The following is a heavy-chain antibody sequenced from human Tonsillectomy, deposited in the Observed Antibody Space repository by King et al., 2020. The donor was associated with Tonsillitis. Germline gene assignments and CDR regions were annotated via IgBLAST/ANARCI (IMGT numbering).Heavy chain of an antibody. J-gene: IGHJ4*02. CDR2: IYRGGNT. CDR3: AREGSADYYFDY. V-gene: IGHV3-53*01. D-gene: IGHD2-15*01. Sequence: VQLVESGGGLIQPGESLRLSCAASGFTVSSMYMNWVRQAPGKGLEWLSVIYRGGNTYYADSVKGRFIISRDNSKNTLYLQINSLTADDTAVSYCAREGSADYYFDYWGQGILVTVSS. CDR1: GFTVSSMY.